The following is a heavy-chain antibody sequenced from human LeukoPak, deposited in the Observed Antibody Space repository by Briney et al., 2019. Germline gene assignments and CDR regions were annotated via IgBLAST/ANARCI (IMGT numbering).Heavy chain of an antibody. V-gene: IGHV3-23*01. CDR2: PSSSGETT. CDR3: AKDRPNYYGTNGHYYRRDGDC. CDR1: GFTLSIYA. D-gene: IGHD3-22*01. Sequence: GGSLRLSCVASGFTLSIYAMSWVPRPAGKGLEGVSSPSSSGETTYYADSVKGRFTISRDNSRNTLYQQMNSLRAEDTAVYYCAKDRPNYYGTNGHYYRRDGDCWGQGTLVTVSS. J-gene: IGHJ4*02.